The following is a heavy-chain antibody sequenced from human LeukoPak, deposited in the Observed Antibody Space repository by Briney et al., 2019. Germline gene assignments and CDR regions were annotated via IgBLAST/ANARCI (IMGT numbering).Heavy chain of an antibody. CDR2: ISSSGSII. V-gene: IGHV3-48*03. CDR1: GFTFSSYE. Sequence: GGSLRLSCAASGFTFSSYEMNWVSQAPGKGLEWVSYISSSGSIIYYADSVKGRFTISRDNAKNSLYLQMNSLRAEDTAVYYCARDRGGAYDFWSGYYTGYFDYWGQGTLVPVSS. D-gene: IGHD3-3*01. J-gene: IGHJ4*02. CDR3: ARDRGGAYDFWSGYYTGYFDY.